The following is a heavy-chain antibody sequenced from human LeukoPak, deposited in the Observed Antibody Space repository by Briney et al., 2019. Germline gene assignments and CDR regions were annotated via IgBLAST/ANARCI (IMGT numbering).Heavy chain of an antibody. CDR3: ARGIMMVGP. CDR2: IYYSGST. Sequence: SGTLSLTCGVSGVSITSGNWWSWVRQPPGKGLEWIGYIYYSGSTTYNPSLKSRVTISVDTSKNQFSLKLSSVTAADTAVYYCARGIMMVGPWGQGTLVTVSS. D-gene: IGHD3-16*01. CDR1: GVSITSGNW. J-gene: IGHJ5*02. V-gene: IGHV4-4*02.